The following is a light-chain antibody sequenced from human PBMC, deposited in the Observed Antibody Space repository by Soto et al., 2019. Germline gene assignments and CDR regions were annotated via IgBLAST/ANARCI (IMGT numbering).Light chain of an antibody. V-gene: IGKV3-20*01. CDR1: ESVSNS. Sequence: ETVLTQSPATLSLSPGERATLSCRASESVSNSLAWYQHKPGQAPRLLIYNASNRATGIPARFSGSGSGTDLTLTISRVEPEDFAVYYCQHYGSSPFTFGPGTKVDI. J-gene: IGKJ3*01. CDR2: NAS. CDR3: QHYGSSPFT.